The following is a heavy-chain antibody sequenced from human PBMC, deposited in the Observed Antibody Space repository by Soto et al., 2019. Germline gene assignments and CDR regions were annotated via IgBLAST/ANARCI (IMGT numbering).Heavy chain of an antibody. CDR2: IYYSGST. V-gene: IGHV4-30-4*01. Sequence: CLTCNVSGCYIRSGDYYWSWIRQPPGKGLEWIGYIYYSGSTYYNPSLKSRVTISVDTSKNQFSLKLSSVTAADTAVYYCARETYCSSTSCYDYWGQGTLVTVSS. CDR3: ARETYCSSTSCYDY. J-gene: IGHJ4*02. CDR1: GCYIRSGDYY. D-gene: IGHD2-2*01.